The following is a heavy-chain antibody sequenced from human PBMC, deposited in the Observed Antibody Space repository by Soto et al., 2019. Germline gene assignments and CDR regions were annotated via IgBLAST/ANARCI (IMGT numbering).Heavy chain of an antibody. D-gene: IGHD3-3*01. CDR1: GYTFTSYD. V-gene: IGHV1-8*01. J-gene: IGHJ4*02. CDR2: MNPNSGNT. Sequence: QVQLVQSGAEVKKPGASVKVSCKASGYTFTSYDINWVRQATGQGLEWMGWMNPNSGNTGYAQKFQGRVTMTRNTSISTAYMELRSLRSEDTAVYYCARSATYYDFWSGSSKQYGYFDYWGQGTLVTVSS. CDR3: ARSATYYDFWSGSSKQYGYFDY.